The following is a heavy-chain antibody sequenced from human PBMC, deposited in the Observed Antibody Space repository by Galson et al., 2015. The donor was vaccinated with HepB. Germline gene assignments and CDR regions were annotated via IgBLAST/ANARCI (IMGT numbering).Heavy chain of an antibody. J-gene: IGHJ5*02. V-gene: IGHV4-59*01. D-gene: IGHD2-15*01. CDR2: IYYSGST. CDR3: ARSHKGRCSGGSCPLFDP. Sequence: ETLSLTCTVSGGSISSYYWSWIRQPPGKGLEWIGYIYYSGSTNYNPSLKSRVTISVDTSKNQFSLKLSSVTAADTAVYYCARSHKGRCSGGSCPLFDPWGQGTLVTVSS. CDR1: GGSISSYY.